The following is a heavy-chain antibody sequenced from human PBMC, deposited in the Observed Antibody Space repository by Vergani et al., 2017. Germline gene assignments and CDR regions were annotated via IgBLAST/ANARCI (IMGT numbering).Heavy chain of an antibody. V-gene: IGHV5-51*01. CDR2: IYPGDSDT. D-gene: IGHD3-22*01. CDR3: ARQVVDYDSSGYYTPYYFDY. CDR1: GYSFTSYW. J-gene: IGHJ4*02. Sequence: EVQLVQSGAEVKKPGESLKISCKGSGYSFTSYWIGWVRQMPGKGLEWMGIIYPGDSDTRYSPSFQGHVTISADKSISTAYLQWSSLKASDTAMYYCARQVVDYDSSGYYTPYYFDYWGQGTLVTVSS.